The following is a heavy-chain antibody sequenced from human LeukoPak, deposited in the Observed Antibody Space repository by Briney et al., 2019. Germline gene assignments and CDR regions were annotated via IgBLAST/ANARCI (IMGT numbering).Heavy chain of an antibody. J-gene: IGHJ4*02. CDR3: ARVYCSSTSCSHFDY. D-gene: IGHD2-2*01. Sequence: SVKVSCKASGGTFSSYAINWVRQAPGQGLKWMGGIIPIFGTANYAQKFQGRVTITADKSTSTAYMELSSLRSEDTAVYYCARVYCSSTSCSHFDYWGQGTLVTVSS. CDR1: GGTFSSYA. V-gene: IGHV1-69*06. CDR2: IIPIFGTA.